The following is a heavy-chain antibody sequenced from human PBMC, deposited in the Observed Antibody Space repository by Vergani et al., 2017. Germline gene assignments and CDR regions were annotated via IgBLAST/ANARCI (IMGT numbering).Heavy chain of an antibody. CDR2: IKQDGSEK. J-gene: IGHJ6*02. CDR1: GFTFSSYW. D-gene: IGHD2-2*01. Sequence: EVQLVQSGGGLVQPGGSLRLSCAASGFTFSSYWMSWVRQAPGKGLEWVANIKQDGSEKYYVDSVKGRFTNSRDNAKNSLYLQMNSLITDDTAVYYCARGGRYCSRTSCPGGMDVWGQGTTVTVSS. V-gene: IGHV3-7*04. CDR3: ARGGRYCSRTSCPGGMDV.